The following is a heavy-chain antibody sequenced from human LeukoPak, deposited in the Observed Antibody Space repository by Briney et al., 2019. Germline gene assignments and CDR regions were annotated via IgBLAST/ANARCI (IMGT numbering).Heavy chain of an antibody. V-gene: IGHV3-30*18. Sequence: GGSLRLSCAASGFTFRSYGIHWVRQAPGKGLEWVAGISNDGSKKDYADSVKGRFSISRDDSKNTVYLQMNRLTTEDTAIYYCAKDLFLYGSSGYFRCPDHWGQGTLVTVSS. CDR3: AKDLFLYGSSGYFRCPDH. J-gene: IGHJ4*02. CDR2: ISNDGSKK. CDR1: GFTFRSYG. D-gene: IGHD3-22*01.